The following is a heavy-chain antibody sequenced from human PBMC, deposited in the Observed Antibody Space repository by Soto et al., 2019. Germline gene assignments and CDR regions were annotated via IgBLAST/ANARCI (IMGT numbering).Heavy chain of an antibody. J-gene: IGHJ4*02. CDR3: ARDAGYYYGSGSYYDY. V-gene: IGHV1-2*04. CDR1: GYTFTGYY. D-gene: IGHD3-10*01. CDR2: INPNSGGT. Sequence: ASVKVSCKASGYTFTGYYMHLVRQAPGQGLEWMGWINPNSGGTNYAQKFQGWVTMTRDTSISTAYMELSRLRSDDTAVYYCARDAGYYYGSGSYYDYWGQGTLVTVSS.